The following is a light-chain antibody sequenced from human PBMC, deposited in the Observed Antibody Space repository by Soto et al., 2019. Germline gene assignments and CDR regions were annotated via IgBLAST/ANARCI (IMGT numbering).Light chain of an antibody. CDR3: SAYTVSRTYV. J-gene: IGLJ1*01. CDR1: SSDVGAYNF. V-gene: IGLV2-14*03. CDR2: NVY. Sequence: QSVLTRPASVPGSPGQSITISCTGTSSDVGAYNFVSWHQQHPGKAPKLMIYNVYDRPSGISYRFSGSKSGNTASLTISGLQGEDEADYYCSAYTVSRTYVFGTGTKVTVL.